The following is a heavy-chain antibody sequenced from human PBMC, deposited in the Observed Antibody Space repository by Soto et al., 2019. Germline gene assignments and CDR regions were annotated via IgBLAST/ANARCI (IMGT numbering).Heavy chain of an antibody. CDR3: VKGMATILGWFDS. J-gene: IGHJ5*01. D-gene: IGHD5-12*01. CDR1: GFTFSSYA. CDR2: ISSNGGST. V-gene: IGHV3-64D*06. Sequence: PGPSLRLSCSASGFTFSSYAMHWVRQAPGKGLEYVSAISSNGGSTYYADSVKGRFTISRGNSKNTLYLQMSSVKHYDTAVYYCVKGMATILGWFDSWGPGTQVTVS.